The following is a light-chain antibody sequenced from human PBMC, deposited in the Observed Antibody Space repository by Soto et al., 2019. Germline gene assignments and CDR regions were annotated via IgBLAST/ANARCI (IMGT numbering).Light chain of an antibody. CDR1: QSVTNN. V-gene: IGKV3-15*01. CDR3: QQYAYSPRT. CDR2: GAS. Sequence: EIVMTQSPDTLSVSPGERATLSCRASQSVTNNLAWYQQKPGQAPRLLIYGASTRTIAIPARFSGSGSGTDFTLTISSLQSEDFGVYYCQQYAYSPRTFGQGTKVDIK. J-gene: IGKJ1*01.